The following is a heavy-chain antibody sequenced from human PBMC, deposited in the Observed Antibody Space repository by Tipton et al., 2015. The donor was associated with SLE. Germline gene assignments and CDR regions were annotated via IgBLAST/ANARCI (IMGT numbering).Heavy chain of an antibody. D-gene: IGHD4-11*01. CDR2: IYYSGST. Sequence: TLSLTCTVSGGSISSSSYYWGWIRQPPGKGLEWIWSIYYSGSTYYNPSLTSRVTISVDTSKNQFSLKLSSVTAADTAVYYCARDMTTGYYYGMDVWGQGTTVTVSS. V-gene: IGHV4-39*07. CDR1: GGSISSSSYY. J-gene: IGHJ6*02. CDR3: ARDMTTGYYYGMDV.